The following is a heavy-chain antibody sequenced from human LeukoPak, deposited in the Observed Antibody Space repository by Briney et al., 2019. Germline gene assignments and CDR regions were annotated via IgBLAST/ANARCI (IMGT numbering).Heavy chain of an antibody. CDR3: ARQGYVLNGGAFDF. CDR1: GGSISSGSYY. J-gene: IGHJ3*01. V-gene: IGHV4-61*02. D-gene: IGHD6-13*01. Sequence: SQTLSLTCTVSGGSISSGSYYWRWIRQPAGKGLERIGRIYTSGSTNYNPSLKSRVTISVDTSKNQFSLNLNSVTAADAAVYFCARQGYVLNGGAFDFWGQGTMVTVSS. CDR2: IYTSGST.